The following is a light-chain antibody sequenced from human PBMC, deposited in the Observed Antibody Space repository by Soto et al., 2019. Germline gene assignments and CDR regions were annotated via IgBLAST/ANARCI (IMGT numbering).Light chain of an antibody. Sequence: QSVLTQPPSASGTPGQRVTISGSGCSANIGRNYVYWYQQLPGTAPKLLIYRNNQRPSGVPDQFSGSKSGTSASLAISGLRSEDEADYYCSVWDANLSAWVFGGGTKLTVL. J-gene: IGLJ3*02. CDR3: SVWDANLSAWV. CDR1: SANIGRNY. V-gene: IGLV1-47*01. CDR2: RNN.